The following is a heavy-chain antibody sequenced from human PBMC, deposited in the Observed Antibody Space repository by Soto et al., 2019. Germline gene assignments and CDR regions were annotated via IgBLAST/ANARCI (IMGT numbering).Heavy chain of an antibody. J-gene: IGHJ4*02. V-gene: IGHV3-30*04. Sequence: PGGSLRLSCAASGFTFSSFVMHWVRQAPGKGLEWVAALSYDGSNKNYADSVKGRFTISRDNSKSTLYLQMNSLRTEDTAVYYCVRDGPGITIYGYGDSWGQGTQVTVSS. CDR2: LSYDGSNK. CDR1: GFTFSSFV. D-gene: IGHD3-3*01. CDR3: VRDGPGITIYGYGDS.